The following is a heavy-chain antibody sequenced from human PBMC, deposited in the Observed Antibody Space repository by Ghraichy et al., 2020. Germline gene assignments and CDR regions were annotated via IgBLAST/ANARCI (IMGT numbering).Heavy chain of an antibody. Sequence: SETLSLTCTVSGGSVSSGSYYWSWIRQPPGKGLEWIGYIYYSGSTNYNPSLKSRVTISVDTSKNQFSLKLSSVTAADTAVYYCARVGSSSSGPSRFAGSNWFDPWGQGTLVTVSS. J-gene: IGHJ5*02. V-gene: IGHV4-61*01. CDR3: ARVGSSSSGPSRFAGSNWFDP. D-gene: IGHD6-6*01. CDR2: IYYSGST. CDR1: GGSVSSGSYY.